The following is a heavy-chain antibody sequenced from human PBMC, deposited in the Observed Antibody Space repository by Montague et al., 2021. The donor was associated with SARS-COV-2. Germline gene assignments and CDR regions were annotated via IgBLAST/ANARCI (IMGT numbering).Heavy chain of an antibody. CDR3: SGSVQFAYGFDV. CDR2: ISHTEST. J-gene: IGHJ6*02. D-gene: IGHD3-16*01. V-gene: IGHV4-4*08. Sequence: SETLSLTCTVSSGSISSYYWCWIRLPHGKGLEWNGFISHTESTNYYPSLTSRVPISIDTSTSQFSLRVRTVTAAATAVYYCSGSVQFAYGFDVWGQGTTVTISS. CDR1: SGSISSYY.